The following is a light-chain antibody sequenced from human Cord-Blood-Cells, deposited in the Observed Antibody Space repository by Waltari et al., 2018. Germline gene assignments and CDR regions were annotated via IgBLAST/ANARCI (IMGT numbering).Light chain of an antibody. Sequence: QSALTQPASVSGSPGQSITISCTGTSSDVGSYNLVSWYQQHPGKAPKLMIYEGSKRPSGVSNRFSGSKSGNTASLTISGLQAEDEADYYCCSHAGSSTWVEFGGGTKLTVL. CDR3: CSHAGSSTWVE. V-gene: IGLV2-23*01. J-gene: IGLJ2*01. CDR2: EGS. CDR1: SSDVGSYNL.